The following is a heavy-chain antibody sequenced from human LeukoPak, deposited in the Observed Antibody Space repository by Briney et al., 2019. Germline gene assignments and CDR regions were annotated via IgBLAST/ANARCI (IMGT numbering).Heavy chain of an antibody. CDR3: ARGVGYLSSPMDV. D-gene: IGHD6-6*01. CDR2: IYYSGST. V-gene: IGHV4-59*01. Sequence: PSETLSLTCTVSGGSISAYYWSWIRQPPGKGLEWIGYIYYSGSTNYNPSLKSRVTISVDTSKNQFSLKLSSVTAADTAVYYCARGVGYLSSPMDVWGQGTTVTVSS. J-gene: IGHJ6*02. CDR1: GGSISAYY.